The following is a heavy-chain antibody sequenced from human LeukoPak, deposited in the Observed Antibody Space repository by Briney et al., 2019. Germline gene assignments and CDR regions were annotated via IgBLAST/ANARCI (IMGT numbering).Heavy chain of an antibody. D-gene: IGHD5-18*01. V-gene: IGHV1-2*02. J-gene: IGHJ5*02. Sequence: GASVKVSCKTSGYTFTSYYMHWVRQAPGQGLEWMGWINPNSGGTNYAQKFQGRVTMTRDTSISTAYMELSRLRSDDTAVYYCAKVRGYSYGYLGWFDPWGQGTLVTVSS. CDR3: AKVRGYSYGYLGWFDP. CDR1: GYTFTSYY. CDR2: INPNSGGT.